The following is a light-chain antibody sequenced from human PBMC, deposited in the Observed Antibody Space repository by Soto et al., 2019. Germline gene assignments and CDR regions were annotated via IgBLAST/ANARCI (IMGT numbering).Light chain of an antibody. V-gene: IGLV2-14*01. Sequence: QSVLTQPASVPGSPGQSITISCTGTTSDVDGYNYISWYQQYPGKAPKLLIYEVTNRPSGVSDRFSGSNSGNTASLTISGLQADDEADYYCSSYTRSRNSRVFGTGTKVTVL. CDR3: SSYTRSRNSRV. J-gene: IGLJ1*01. CDR2: EVT. CDR1: TSDVDGYNY.